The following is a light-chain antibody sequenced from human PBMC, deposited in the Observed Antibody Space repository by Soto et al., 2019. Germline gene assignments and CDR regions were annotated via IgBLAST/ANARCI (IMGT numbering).Light chain of an antibody. V-gene: IGLV2-8*01. CDR1: SRDVGGYNY. CDR2: EVS. CDR3: SSYAGSNNLGV. J-gene: IGLJ1*01. Sequence: QSVLTQPPSASGSPGQSVTISCTGTSRDVGGYNYFSWYQQHPGKAPKLMIYEVSKRPSGVPDRFSGSKSGNTASLTVSGLQAEDEADYYCSSYAGSNNLGVFGTGTKVTVL.